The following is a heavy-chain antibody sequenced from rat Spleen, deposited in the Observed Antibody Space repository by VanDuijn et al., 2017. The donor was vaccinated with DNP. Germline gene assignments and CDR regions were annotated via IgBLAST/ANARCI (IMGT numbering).Heavy chain of an antibody. Sequence: EVKLVESGGGLVQPGRSLKLSCAASGFTFSDYAMTWVRQSPRKGLEWLATIIFDGSSSFYRDSVKGRFTISRNNARSTLYLQMDSLRSEETATYYCARRDTFYYFDYWGQGVMVTVSS. J-gene: IGHJ2*01. CDR3: ARRDTFYYFDY. CDR2: IIFDGSSS. D-gene: IGHD2-2*01. V-gene: IGHV5-17*01. CDR1: GFTFSDYA.